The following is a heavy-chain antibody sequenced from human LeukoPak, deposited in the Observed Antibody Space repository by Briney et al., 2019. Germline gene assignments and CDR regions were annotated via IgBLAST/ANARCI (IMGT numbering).Heavy chain of an antibody. CDR1: GFTISRYD. V-gene: IGHV3-13*01. CDR3: TGGRCASCYGDSGLDP. Sequence: GGSLRLSCAASGFTISRYDIHWVRQVTGKGLEWVSFLSTTGDTYYQDSMKGRFTISRDTVRNSVYLQMGSLRPDDTAVYYCTGGRCASCYGDSGLDPWGQGTLVTVSS. D-gene: IGHD2-2*01. J-gene: IGHJ5*02. CDR2: LSTTGDT.